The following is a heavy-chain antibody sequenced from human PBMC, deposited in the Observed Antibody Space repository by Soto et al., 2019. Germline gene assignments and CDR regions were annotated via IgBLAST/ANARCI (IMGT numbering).Heavy chain of an antibody. CDR1: GFTVSSIY. V-gene: IGHV3-53*04. Sequence: EVQLVESGGGLVQPGESLRLSCAASGFTVSSIYMSWVRQAPGKGLELVSVIYSDGSTYYADSVKGRFTISRHISKNTLYLQMNSLRAEETAVYYCARGLLDYGPIYFQHWGQGTRVTVSS. D-gene: IGHD4-17*01. CDR2: IYSDGST. J-gene: IGHJ1*01. CDR3: ARGLLDYGPIYFQH.